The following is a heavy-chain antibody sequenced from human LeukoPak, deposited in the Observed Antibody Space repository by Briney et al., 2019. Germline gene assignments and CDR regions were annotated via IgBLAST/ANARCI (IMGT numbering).Heavy chain of an antibody. CDR2: INPNSGGT. J-gene: IGHJ6*03. Sequence: GASVKVSCKASGYTFTGYYMHWVRQAPGQGLEWMGWINPNSGGTNYAQKFQGRVTMTRDTSISTAYMELRSLRSDDTAVYYCARAGTPVYYYYMDVWGKGTTVTISS. V-gene: IGHV1-2*02. CDR1: GYTFTGYY. D-gene: IGHD1-14*01. CDR3: ARAGTPVYYYYMDV.